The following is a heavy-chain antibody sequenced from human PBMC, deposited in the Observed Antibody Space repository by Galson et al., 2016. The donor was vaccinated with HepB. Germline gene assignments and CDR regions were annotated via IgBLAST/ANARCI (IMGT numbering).Heavy chain of an antibody. CDR2: INPEGGST. V-gene: IGHV1-46*01. CDR1: GYNFISFH. D-gene: IGHD3-10*01. J-gene: IGHJ6*02. Sequence: SVKVSCKASGYNFISFHLHWVRQAPGQGLEWVGIINPEGGSTIHARKFQGRVTMTRDTSTSTVYLELSSLRSEDTAVYYCARASLWFGELFSDGMDVWGQGTTVTVSS. CDR3: ARASLWFGELFSDGMDV.